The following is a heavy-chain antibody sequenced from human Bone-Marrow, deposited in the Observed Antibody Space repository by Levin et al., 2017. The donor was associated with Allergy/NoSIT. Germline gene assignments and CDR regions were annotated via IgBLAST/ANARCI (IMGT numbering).Heavy chain of an antibody. CDR1: GFIFRTFR. J-gene: IGHJ4*02. D-gene: IGHD3-3*01. CDR2: INKDGTLT. CDR3: ARDDDDPFDY. V-gene: IGHV3-74*03. Sequence: PGGSLRLSCKVSGFIFRTFRMHWVRQVPGKGLMWVSQINKDGTLTTYADSVKGRFTISRDNAKNTLYLQMNSLRAEDTAIYYCARDDDDPFDYWGQGTLVTVSS.